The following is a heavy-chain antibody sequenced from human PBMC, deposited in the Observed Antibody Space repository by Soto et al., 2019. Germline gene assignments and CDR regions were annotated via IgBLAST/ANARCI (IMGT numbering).Heavy chain of an antibody. CDR2: IYYSGST. D-gene: IGHD5-18*01. J-gene: IGHJ6*02. V-gene: IGHV4-59*01. Sequence: ASETLSLTCTVSGGSISSYYWSWIRQPPGKGLEWIGYIYYSGSTNYNPSLKSRVTISVDTSKNQFSLKLSSVTAADTAVYYCARFDQDSYGYPPLYYYYYGMEVWGQGTTVTVSS. CDR1: GGSISSYY. CDR3: ARFDQDSYGYPPLYYYYYGMEV.